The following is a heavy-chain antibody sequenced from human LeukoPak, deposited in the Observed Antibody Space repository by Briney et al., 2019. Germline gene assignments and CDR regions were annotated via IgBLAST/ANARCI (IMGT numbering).Heavy chain of an antibody. J-gene: IGHJ4*02. V-gene: IGHV3-7*01. Sequence: PGGSLRLSFAASGFTFISYWMNWFRQTPGKGLEWVAKIKADGGEKDHVASVKGRFTISRDNAKNSLYLQMNSLRVEDTAVYYCARGGAARPDFWGQGTLVTVSS. CDR1: GFTFISYW. CDR2: IKADGGEK. D-gene: IGHD6-6*01. CDR3: ARGGAARPDF.